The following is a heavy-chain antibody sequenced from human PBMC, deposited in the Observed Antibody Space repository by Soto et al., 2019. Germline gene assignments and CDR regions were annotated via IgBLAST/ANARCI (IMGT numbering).Heavy chain of an antibody. J-gene: IGHJ5*02. Sequence: QVTLKESGPVLVKPTETLTLTCTVSGFSLSNARMGVSWIRQPPGKALEWLAHIFSNDEKSYSTSLKSRLTIPKHTPKSQVVLTMTNMNPVDTATYYCARILKAARWFDPWGQGTLVTASS. V-gene: IGHV2-26*01. CDR3: ARILKAARWFDP. D-gene: IGHD6-6*01. CDR1: GFSLSNARMG. CDR2: IFSNDEK.